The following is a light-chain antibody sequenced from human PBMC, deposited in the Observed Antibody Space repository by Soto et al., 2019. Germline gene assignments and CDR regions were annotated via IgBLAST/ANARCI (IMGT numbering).Light chain of an antibody. CDR1: SSDVGAYNY. CDR3: SSYTTSRTLYV. V-gene: IGLV2-14*03. CDR2: DVT. J-gene: IGLJ1*01. Sequence: QAALTQTASVSGSPGQSITISCTGTSSDVGAYNYVSWYQQYPGKAPKYIIYDVTNRPSGVSYRFSGSKSGNTASLTISGLQAEDEADYYCSSYTTSRTLYVFGTGTKVTVL.